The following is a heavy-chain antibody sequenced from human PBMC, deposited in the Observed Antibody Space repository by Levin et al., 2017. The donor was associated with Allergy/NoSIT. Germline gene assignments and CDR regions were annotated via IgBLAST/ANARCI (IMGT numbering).Heavy chain of an antibody. Sequence: GGSLRLSCAASGFTFDNYAMHWVRQAPGKTLEWVSLITHDAGSTFYADSVKGRFTISRDNGRNSLYLQMNSLRPDDTALYFCAKEKFQFFESWGQGTLVTVSP. CDR2: ITHDAGST. J-gene: IGHJ5*01. V-gene: IGHV3-43D*04. CDR3: AKEKFQFFES. CDR1: GFTFDNYA. D-gene: IGHD2-21*01.